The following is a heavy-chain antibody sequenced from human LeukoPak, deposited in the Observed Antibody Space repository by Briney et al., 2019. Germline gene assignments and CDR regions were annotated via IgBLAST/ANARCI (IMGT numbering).Heavy chain of an antibody. CDR2: ISSSSSYI. D-gene: IGHD5-24*01. V-gene: IGHV3-21*01. J-gene: IGHJ4*02. CDR1: GFTLSSYS. CDR3: AREQVVYNPGGFDY. Sequence: PGGSLRLSCAASGFTLSSYSMNWVRQAPGKGLEWVSSISSSSSYIYYADSVKGRFTISRDNAKNSLYLQMNSLRAEDTAVYYCAREQVVYNPGGFDYWGQGTLVTVSS.